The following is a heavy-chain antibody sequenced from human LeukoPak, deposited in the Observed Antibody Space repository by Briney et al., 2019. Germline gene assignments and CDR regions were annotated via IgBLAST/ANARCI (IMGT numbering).Heavy chain of an antibody. J-gene: IGHJ4*02. D-gene: IGHD3-9*01. CDR2: IYPGDSDT. Sequence: GESLKISCKGSGYSFTSYWIGWVRQMPGKSLEWMGIIYPGDSDTRYSPSFQGQVTISADKSISTAYLQWSSLKASDTAMYYCARRYYDILTGWPYYFDYWGQGTLVTVSS. CDR1: GYSFTSYW. V-gene: IGHV5-51*01. CDR3: ARRYYDILTGWPYYFDY.